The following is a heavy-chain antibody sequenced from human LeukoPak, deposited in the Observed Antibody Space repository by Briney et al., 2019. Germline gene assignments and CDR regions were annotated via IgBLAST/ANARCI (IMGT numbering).Heavy chain of an antibody. CDR3: ARYRTTGTTPRRNDAFDI. V-gene: IGHV4-34*01. Sequence: SETLSLTCAVYGGSFSGYYWSWIRQPPGKGLEWIGEINHSGSTNYNPSLKSRVTISVDTSKNQFSLKLSSVTAADTAVYYCARYRTTGTTPRRNDAFDIWGLGTMVTVSS. J-gene: IGHJ3*02. D-gene: IGHD1-1*01. CDR2: INHSGST. CDR1: GGSFSGYY.